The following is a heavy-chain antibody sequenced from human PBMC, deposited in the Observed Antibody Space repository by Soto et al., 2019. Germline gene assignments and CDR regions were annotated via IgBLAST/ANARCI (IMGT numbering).Heavy chain of an antibody. V-gene: IGHV1-69*01. D-gene: IGHD2-21*02. J-gene: IGHJ6*02. Sequence: QVQLVQSGAEVQKPGSSVKVSCKASGGTFSSYAISWVRQAPGQGLEWMGGIIPIFGTANYAQKFQGRVTITADESTSTAYMELSSLRSEDTAVYYCARDLAVVTAIQYGMDVWGQGTTVTVSS. CDR1: GGTFSSYA. CDR2: IIPIFGTA. CDR3: ARDLAVVTAIQYGMDV.